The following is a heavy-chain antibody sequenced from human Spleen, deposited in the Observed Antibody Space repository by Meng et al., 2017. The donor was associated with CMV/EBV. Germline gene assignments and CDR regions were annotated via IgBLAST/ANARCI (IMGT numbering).Heavy chain of an antibody. J-gene: IGHJ4*02. D-gene: IGHD1-26*01. CDR2: VSYDESSK. Sequence: CEASGFSFSSYAMHWVRQAPGKGLEWVAVVSYDESSKFYADSVKGRFTISRDNSKNTLYLQMNSLRAEDAAVYYCASGVGPTIEGDYWGQGTLVTVSS. CDR1: GFSFSSYA. V-gene: IGHV3-30-3*01. CDR3: ASGVGPTIEGDY.